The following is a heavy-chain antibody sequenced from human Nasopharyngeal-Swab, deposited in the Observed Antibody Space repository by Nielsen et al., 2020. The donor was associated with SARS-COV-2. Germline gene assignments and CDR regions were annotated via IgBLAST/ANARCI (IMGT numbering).Heavy chain of an antibody. CDR3: AREMASFDN. CDR2: IYYSGST. V-gene: IGHV4-59*01. J-gene: IGHJ4*02. CDR1: GGSISSYY. Sequence: SETLSLTCKVAGGSISSYYWNWIRQPPGKGLEWIGYIYYSGSTNYNPSLKSRVTISVDTSENQFSLKLRSVTAADTAVYYCAREMASFDNWGQGTLVTVSS. D-gene: IGHD5-24*01.